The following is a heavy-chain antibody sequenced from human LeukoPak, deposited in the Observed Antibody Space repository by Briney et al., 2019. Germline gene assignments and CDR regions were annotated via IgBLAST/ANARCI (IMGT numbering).Heavy chain of an antibody. D-gene: IGHD6-19*01. V-gene: IGHV4-31*03. Sequence: SETLSLTCTVSGGSVSSGSYYWSWIRQPPGKGLEWIGYIYYSGSTYYNPSLKSRVTISVDTSKNQFSLKLSSVTAADTAVYYCAREQWLAHFDYWGQGTLVTVSS. CDR3: AREQWLAHFDY. CDR1: GGSVSSGSYY. J-gene: IGHJ4*02. CDR2: IYYSGST.